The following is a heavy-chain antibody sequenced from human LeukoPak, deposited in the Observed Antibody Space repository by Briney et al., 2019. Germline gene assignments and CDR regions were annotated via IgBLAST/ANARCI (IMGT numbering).Heavy chain of an antibody. CDR1: GFTFSSIA. CDR3: ARWGSGKSFDY. V-gene: IGHV3-48*03. CDR2: IRSNGETT. Sequence: QPGGSLRLSCAASGFTFSSIAMTWVRQAPGKGLDWVSTIRSNGETTYNADSVKGRFTISRDNAKNSLYLQMNSLRAEDTAVYYCARWGSGKSFDYWGQGTLVTVSS. J-gene: IGHJ4*02. D-gene: IGHD3-10*01.